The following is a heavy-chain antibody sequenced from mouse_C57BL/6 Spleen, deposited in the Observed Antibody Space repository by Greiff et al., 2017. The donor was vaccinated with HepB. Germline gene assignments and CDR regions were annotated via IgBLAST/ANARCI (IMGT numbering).Heavy chain of an antibody. CDR3: ARPWDYYAMDY. V-gene: IGHV5-17*01. Sequence: EVKVEESGGGLVKPGGSLKLSCAASGFTFSDYGMHWVRQAPEKGLEWVAYISSGSSTIYYADTVKGRFTISRDNAKNTLFLQMTSLRSEDTAMYYCARPWDYYAMDYWGQGTSVTVSS. J-gene: IGHJ4*01. CDR1: GFTFSDYG. CDR2: ISSGSSTI.